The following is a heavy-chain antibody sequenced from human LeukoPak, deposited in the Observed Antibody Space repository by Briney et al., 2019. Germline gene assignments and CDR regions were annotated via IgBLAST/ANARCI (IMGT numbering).Heavy chain of an antibody. Sequence: SETLSLTCAVSSGSISSSNWWSWIRQPPGKGLEWIGEIYHSGSTNYNPSLKSRVTISVDKSKTQFSLKLSSVTTADTAVYYCARVGHEVYFDWLSPGFFDYWGQGTLVTVSS. CDR3: ARVGHEVYFDWLSPGFFDY. V-gene: IGHV4-4*02. CDR2: IYHSGST. D-gene: IGHD3-9*01. J-gene: IGHJ4*02. CDR1: SGSISSSNW.